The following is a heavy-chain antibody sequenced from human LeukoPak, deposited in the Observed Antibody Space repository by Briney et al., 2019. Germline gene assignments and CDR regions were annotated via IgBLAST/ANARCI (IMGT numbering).Heavy chain of an antibody. V-gene: IGHV1-24*01. D-gene: IGHD2-15*01. J-gene: IGHJ6*02. CDR3: ATEPVVARHYYYYYGMDV. Sequence: GASVKVSCKVSGYTLTELSMHWVRQAPGKGLEWMGGFDPGDGETIYAQKFQGRVTMTEDTSTDTAYMELSSLRSEDTAVYYCATEPVVARHYYYYYGMDVWGQGTTVTVSS. CDR2: FDPGDGET. CDR1: GYTLTELS.